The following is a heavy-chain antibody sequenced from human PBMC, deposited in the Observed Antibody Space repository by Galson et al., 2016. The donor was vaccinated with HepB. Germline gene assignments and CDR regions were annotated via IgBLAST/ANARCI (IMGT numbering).Heavy chain of an antibody. V-gene: IGHV3-30*04. CDR1: GFSFSSFT. CDR2: VSPDGDKG. D-gene: IGHD2-21*02. CDR3: ARARVVTGVYDAFIV. J-gene: IGHJ3*01. Sequence: SLRLSCAASGFSFSSFTMHWVRRAPGTGLEWLALVSPDGDKGYYADSVRGRLTISRDNSRNTVYLHISSLRPDDTATYFCARARVVTGVYDAFIVWGQGTVVTVSS.